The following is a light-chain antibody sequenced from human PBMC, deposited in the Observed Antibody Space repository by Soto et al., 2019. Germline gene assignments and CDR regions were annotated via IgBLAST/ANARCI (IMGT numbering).Light chain of an antibody. CDR3: QVWDSTSDHWV. J-gene: IGLJ3*02. V-gene: IGLV3-21*02. CDR2: DDS. Sequence: SYELTQPPSVSVAPGQTARITCGGDNIGSTSVHWYQQKPGQAPMLVVYDDSDRPSGIPERLSGSNSGNTATLTISRVEAGDEADYYCQVWDSTSDHWVFGGGTKLTVL. CDR1: NIGSTS.